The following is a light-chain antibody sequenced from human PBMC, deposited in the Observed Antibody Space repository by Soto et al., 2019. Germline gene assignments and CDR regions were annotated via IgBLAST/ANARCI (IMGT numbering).Light chain of an antibody. J-gene: IGKJ5*01. CDR2: DAS. CDR3: QQFITYPLT. Sequence: AIQVTQSPSSLSVSVGDRVTITCRASQGINSALVWYQQKPGKAPKLLISDASILESGVPSRFSGSGSGTDFTLTISSLQPEDFATYFWQQFITYPLTFGQGTRLETK. CDR1: QGINSA. V-gene: IGKV1-13*02.